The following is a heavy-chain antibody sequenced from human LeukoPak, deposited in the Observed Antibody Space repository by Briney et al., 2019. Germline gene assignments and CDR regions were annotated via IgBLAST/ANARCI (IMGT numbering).Heavy chain of an antibody. V-gene: IGHV2-70*01. CDR1: GFSLSTSGMC. CDR3: ARYVDTLFDY. D-gene: IGHD5-18*01. CDR2: IDWDDDQ. J-gene: IGHJ4*02. Sequence: RSSGPTLVNPTQTLTLTFTFSGFSLSTSGMCVSWSRHPPGKALEWLALIDWDDDQYCSTSLKTRLTISKDTSKNQVVLTMTNLGPVDTATYYCARYVDTLFDYWGQGTLVTVSS.